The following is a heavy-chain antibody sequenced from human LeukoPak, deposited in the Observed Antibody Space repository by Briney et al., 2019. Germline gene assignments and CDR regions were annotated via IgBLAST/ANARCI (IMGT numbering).Heavy chain of an antibody. J-gene: IGHJ4*02. CDR1: GGSISSYY. D-gene: IGHD3-10*01. CDR2: IYYSGST. Sequence: SETLSLTCTASGGSISSYYWSWIRQPPGKGLEWIGYIYYSGSTNYNPSLKSRVTISVDTSKNQFSLKLSSVTAADTAVYYCARAKTMALDYWGQGTLVTVSS. CDR3: ARAKTMALDY. V-gene: IGHV4-59*01.